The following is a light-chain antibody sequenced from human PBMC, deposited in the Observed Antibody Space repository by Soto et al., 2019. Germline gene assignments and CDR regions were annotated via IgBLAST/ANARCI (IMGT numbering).Light chain of an antibody. CDR2: TAS. CDR3: QQHNSYPIT. CDR1: QGIRND. V-gene: IGKV1-17*01. J-gene: IGKJ5*01. Sequence: DIQMTQSPSSLSSSVGDRVTITCRASQGIRNDLAWYQQKPWRAPKRLIYTASNLQSGVPARFSGSVSGTEFTLTICILQPEDFATYYCQQHNSYPITFVQGTRLEMK.